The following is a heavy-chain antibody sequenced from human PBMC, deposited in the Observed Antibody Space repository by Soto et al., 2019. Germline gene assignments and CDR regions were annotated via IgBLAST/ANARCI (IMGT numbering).Heavy chain of an antibody. CDR1: GGTFSSYA. CDR2: IIPIFGTA. D-gene: IGHD2-2*01. J-gene: IGHJ6*02. V-gene: IGHV1-69*13. CDR3: ASIMSVPAASSPPYCYGMDV. Sequence: SVKVSCKASGGTFSSYAISWVRQAPGQGLEWMGGIIPIFGTANYAQKFQGRVTITADESTSTAYMELSSLRSEDTAVYYCASIMSVPAASSPPYCYGMDVWGQGTTVTVSS.